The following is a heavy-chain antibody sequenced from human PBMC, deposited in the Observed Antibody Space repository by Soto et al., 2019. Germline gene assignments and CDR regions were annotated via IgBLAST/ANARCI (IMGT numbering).Heavy chain of an antibody. CDR2: ISGSGGST. J-gene: IGHJ4*02. CDR3: AKIPVVAANLCYFDY. CDR1: VFPVSSYA. V-gene: IGHV3-23*01. D-gene: IGHD2-15*01. Sequence: LRLSCATSVFPVSSYASSWGRQSPGKGLEWVSAISGSGGSTYYADSVKGRFTISRDNYKNTLYLQMNSLRAEDTAVYYCAKIPVVAANLCYFDYWGQGTLVTLSS.